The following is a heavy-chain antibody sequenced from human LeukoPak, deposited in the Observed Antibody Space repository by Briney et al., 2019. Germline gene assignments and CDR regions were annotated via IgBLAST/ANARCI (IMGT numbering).Heavy chain of an antibody. V-gene: IGHV3-30*03. CDR2: ISFDGSNK. D-gene: IGHD3-10*01. J-gene: IGHJ5*02. CDR3: ARDYYGSGSYSSPLS. Sequence: GGSLRLSCAVSGFTFSDYGMHWVRQAPGKGLEWVAVISFDGSNKYYADSVKGRFTISRDNSKNTLYLQMNSLRAEDTAVYYCARDYYGSGSYSSPLSWGQGTLVTVSS. CDR1: GFTFSDYG.